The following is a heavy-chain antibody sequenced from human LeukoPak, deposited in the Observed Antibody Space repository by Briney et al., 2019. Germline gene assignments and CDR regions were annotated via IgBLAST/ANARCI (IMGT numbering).Heavy chain of an antibody. J-gene: IGHJ4*02. CDR1: GFTFSSYG. Sequence: GGSLRLSCAASGFTFSSYGMHWVRQAPGKGLEWVAVISYDGSNKYYADSVKGRFTISRDNSKNTLYLQMNSLRAEDTAVYYCAKDAYSSSWNYFDYWGQGTLVTVSS. CDR3: AKDAYSSSWNYFDY. V-gene: IGHV3-30*18. D-gene: IGHD6-13*01. CDR2: ISYDGSNK.